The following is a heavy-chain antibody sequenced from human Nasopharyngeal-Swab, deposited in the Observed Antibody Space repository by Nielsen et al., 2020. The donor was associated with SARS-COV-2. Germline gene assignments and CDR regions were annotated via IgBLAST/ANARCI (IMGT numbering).Heavy chain of an antibody. V-gene: IGHV3-21*01. D-gene: IGHD6-19*01. J-gene: IGHJ3*02. CDR2: ISSSSSYI. Sequence: GGSLRLSCAASGFTFNNYNFNWVRQAPGKGLEWVSSISSSSSYIYYADSVKGRFTISRDNAKNSLYLQMNSLRAEDTAVYYCARHGEQWLKTFDIWGQGTMVTVSS. CDR1: GFTFNNYN. CDR3: ARHGEQWLKTFDI.